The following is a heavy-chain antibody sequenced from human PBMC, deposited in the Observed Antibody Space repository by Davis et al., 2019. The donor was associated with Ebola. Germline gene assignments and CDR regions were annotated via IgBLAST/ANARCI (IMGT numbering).Heavy chain of an antibody. D-gene: IGHD1-26*01. CDR1: GFSFNPYG. J-gene: IGHJ4*02. V-gene: IGHV3-48*02. Sequence: GESLKISCAGSGFSFNPYGMNWVRQAPGKGLKWVSYISSSSSNIYYADSVKGRFTVSRDNAKNSLYLQMNSLRDEDTAVYYCTSYTSGIASWGQGTLVTVSS. CDR2: ISSSSSNI. CDR3: TSYTSGIAS.